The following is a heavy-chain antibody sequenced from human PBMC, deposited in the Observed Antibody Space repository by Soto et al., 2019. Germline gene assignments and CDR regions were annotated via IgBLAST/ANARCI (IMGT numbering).Heavy chain of an antibody. J-gene: IGHJ6*02. CDR1: GGTFNSYA. V-gene: IGHV1-69*12. D-gene: IGHD3-22*01. CDR3: TRCWIRYHSIGYYLGIDGMDV. Sequence: QVQLVQSGAEVKKPESSVRVSCKASGGTFNSYAITWVRQAPGQGLEWMGGTIPMFGTTNYAEKFQGRVTIIADESTNTAYMELSSLRSEDTAVYYCTRCWIRYHSIGYYLGIDGMDVWGQGTTVIVSS. CDR2: TIPMFGTT.